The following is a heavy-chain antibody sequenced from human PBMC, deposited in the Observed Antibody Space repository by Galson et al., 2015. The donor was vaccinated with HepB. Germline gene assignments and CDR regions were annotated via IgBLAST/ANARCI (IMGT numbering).Heavy chain of an antibody. CDR1: GGSISSYY. Sequence: ETLSLTCTVSGGSISSYYWSWIRQPPGKGLEWIGYIYYSGSTNYNPSLKSRVTISVDTSKNQFSLKLSSVTAADTAVYYCASAYYYGSGNYYGMDVWGQGTTVTVSS. CDR3: ASAYYYGSGNYYGMDV. D-gene: IGHD3-10*01. CDR2: IYYSGST. J-gene: IGHJ6*02. V-gene: IGHV4-59*01.